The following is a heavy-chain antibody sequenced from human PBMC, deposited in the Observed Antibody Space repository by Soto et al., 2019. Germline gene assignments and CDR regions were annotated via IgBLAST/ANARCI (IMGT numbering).Heavy chain of an antibody. CDR1: GGSISSSNW. V-gene: IGHV4-4*02. D-gene: IGHD2-2*01. J-gene: IGHJ3*02. Sequence: SETLSLTCAASGGSISSSNWWSWVRQPPGKGLEWIGEIYHSGSTNYNPSLKSRVTISVDKSENQFSLKLSSVTAADTAVYYCGGWGDCSSTSCYEAFDIWGQGTMVTVSS. CDR3: GGWGDCSSTSCYEAFDI. CDR2: IYHSGST.